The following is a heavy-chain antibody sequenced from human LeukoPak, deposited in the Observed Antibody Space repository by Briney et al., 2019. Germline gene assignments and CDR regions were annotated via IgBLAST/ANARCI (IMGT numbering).Heavy chain of an antibody. J-gene: IGHJ4*02. D-gene: IGHD3-22*01. CDR3: ARVPGYDSSGYFDY. CDR2: ISYDGSNK. V-gene: IGHV3-30-3*01. Sequence: QPGRSLRLSCAASGFTFSSYAMHWVRQAPGKGLEWVAVISYDGSNKYYADSVKGRFTISRDNSKNTLYLQMNSLRAEDTAVYCCARVPGYDSSGYFDYWGQGTLVTVSS. CDR1: GFTFSSYA.